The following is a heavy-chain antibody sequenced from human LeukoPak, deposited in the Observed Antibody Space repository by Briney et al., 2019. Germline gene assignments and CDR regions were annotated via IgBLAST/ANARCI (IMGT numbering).Heavy chain of an antibody. J-gene: IGHJ4*02. V-gene: IGHV3-33*01. CDR1: GFSLSTFP. Sequence: PGTSLRLSCAASGFSLSTFPLHWVRQAPGKGLEGVTGIWYDGSNKYYADSVKGRFTISRDNSKNTLYLQMNSLRAEDTAVYYCARDTPVVPTGYFEYWGQGTLVTVSS. CDR3: ARDTPVVPTGYFEY. D-gene: IGHD2-2*01. CDR2: IWYDGSNK.